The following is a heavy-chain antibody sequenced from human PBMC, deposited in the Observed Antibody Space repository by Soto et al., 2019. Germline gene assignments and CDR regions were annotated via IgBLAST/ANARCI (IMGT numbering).Heavy chain of an antibody. Sequence: QVQLVQSGAEVKKPGASVKVSCKASGYTFTSYAMHWVRQAPGQRLEWMGWINAGNGNTKYSQKFQGRVTITRDTSASTAYMELSSLRSEDTAVYYCQFYRYSSGTYLFDYWGQGTLVTVSS. V-gene: IGHV1-3*01. CDR3: QFYRYSSGTYLFDY. CDR2: INAGNGNT. J-gene: IGHJ4*02. CDR1: GYTFTSYA. D-gene: IGHD6-19*01.